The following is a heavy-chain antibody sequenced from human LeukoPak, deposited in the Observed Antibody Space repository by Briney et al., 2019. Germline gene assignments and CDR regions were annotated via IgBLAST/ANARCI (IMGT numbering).Heavy chain of an antibody. CDR1: GFTFSTYW. J-gene: IGHJ5*02. V-gene: IGHV3-74*01. CDR3: ARDYSYGSNWFDP. D-gene: IGHD5-18*01. Sequence: GGSLRLSCAASGFTFSTYWMHWVRQAPGKGLVWVSRITSDGITTTYADSVKGRFTISRNNAKNTLYLQTNSLRAEDTAVYYCARDYSYGSNWFDPWGQGTLVTVSS. CDR2: ITSDGITT.